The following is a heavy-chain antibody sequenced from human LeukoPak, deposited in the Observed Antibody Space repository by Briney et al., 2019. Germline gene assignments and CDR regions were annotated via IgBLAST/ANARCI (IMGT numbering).Heavy chain of an antibody. CDR2: IYCSGST. J-gene: IGHJ4*02. Sequence: SETLSLTCTVSGGSISSYYWSWIRQPPGKGLEWIGYIYCSGSTNYNPSLKSRVTISVDTSKNQFSLKLSSVTAADTAVYYCARGAYYYDRSGYRPLDYWGQGTLVTVSS. CDR3: ARGAYYYDRSGYRPLDY. D-gene: IGHD3-22*01. CDR1: GGSISSYY. V-gene: IGHV4-59*01.